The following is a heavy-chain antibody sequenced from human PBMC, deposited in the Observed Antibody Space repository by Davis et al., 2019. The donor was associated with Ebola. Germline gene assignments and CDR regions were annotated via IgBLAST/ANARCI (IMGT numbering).Heavy chain of an antibody. V-gene: IGHV4-38-2*02. CDR3: ARHHGGNSGYDLDY. D-gene: IGHD5-12*01. J-gene: IGHJ4*02. Sequence: MPSETLSLTCSVSGDSISSGYYWGWIRQPPGKGLEWIGSIYHSGSTYYNPSLKSRVTISVDTSKNRFSLKLRSVTAADTAVYYCARHHGGNSGYDLDYWGQGTLATVSS. CDR2: IYHSGST. CDR1: GDSISSGYY.